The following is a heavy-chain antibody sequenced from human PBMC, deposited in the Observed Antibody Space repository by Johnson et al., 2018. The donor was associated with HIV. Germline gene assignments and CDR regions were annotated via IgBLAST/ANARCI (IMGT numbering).Heavy chain of an antibody. CDR3: AKDIGWELPSAFDI. CDR1: GFTFSSYA. D-gene: IGHD1-26*01. V-gene: IGHV3-9*01. J-gene: IGHJ3*02. CDR2: ISWNSGSI. Sequence: EVQLVESGGGVVQPGRSLRLSCAASGFTFSSYAMHWVRQAPGKGLEWVSGISWNSGSIGYADSVKGRFTISRDNAKNSLYLQMNSLRAEDTALYYCAKDIGWELPSAFDIWGQGTMVTVSS.